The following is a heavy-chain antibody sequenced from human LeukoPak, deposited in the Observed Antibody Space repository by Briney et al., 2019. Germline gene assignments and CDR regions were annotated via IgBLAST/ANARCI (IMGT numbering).Heavy chain of an antibody. J-gene: IGHJ4*02. CDR2: TVSRGTT. D-gene: IGHD1-26*01. V-gene: IGHV3-23*01. Sequence: GGSLRLSCVASGFTFTSDAMNWVRQAPGKGLEWVSSTVSRGTTQYADSVKGRFTVSRDTSKNTLYLQMNSLRADDTAVYYCARGAIFVGGVGAQDYWGQGTLVTVSS. CDR1: GFTFTSDA. CDR3: ARGAIFVGGVGAQDY.